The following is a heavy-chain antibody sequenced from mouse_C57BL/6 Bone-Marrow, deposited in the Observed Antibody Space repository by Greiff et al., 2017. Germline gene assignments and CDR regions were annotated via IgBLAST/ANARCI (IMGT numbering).Heavy chain of an antibody. D-gene: IGHD1-1*01. CDR1: GYTFTDYY. CDR2: INPNNGGT. Sequence: EVQLQQSGPELVKPGASVKISCKASGYTFTDYYMNWVKQSHGKSLEWIGDINPNNGGTSYNQKFKGKATLTVDKSSSTADMELRSLTSEDSAVYYCATSYYGSSYSYAMDYWGQGTSVTVSS. V-gene: IGHV1-26*01. CDR3: ATSYYGSSYSYAMDY. J-gene: IGHJ4*01.